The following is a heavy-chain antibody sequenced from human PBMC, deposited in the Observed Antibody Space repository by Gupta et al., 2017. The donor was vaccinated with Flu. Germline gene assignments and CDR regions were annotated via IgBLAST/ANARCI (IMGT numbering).Heavy chain of an antibody. Sequence: EVQLVESGGGLVKPGGSLRLSCGASAFTFRDAWMTWVRQAPGKGLECVGRIKSKADRGTIDYAAVVKGRFTISRDDSKNTLYRQMSSLKIEDSGVYFCVTTDYGENFMEDNYSGMDVWGQGTTVTVSS. CDR1: AFTFRDAW. CDR3: VTTDYGENFMEDNYSGMDV. CDR2: IKSKADRGTI. V-gene: IGHV3-15*01. D-gene: IGHD4-17*01. J-gene: IGHJ6*02.